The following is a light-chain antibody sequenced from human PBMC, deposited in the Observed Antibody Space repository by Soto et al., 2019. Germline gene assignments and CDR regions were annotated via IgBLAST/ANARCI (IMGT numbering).Light chain of an antibody. CDR3: QQYNSSPQT. CDR1: HSVSSY. Sequence: EIVLTQSPATLSLSPGERATLSCRASHSVSSYLAWYQQKPGQAPRLLIYDASNRAPGIPARFSGSGSGTEFTLTISRLEAEDFAVYYCQQYNSSPQTFGQGTKVDIK. V-gene: IGKV3-20*01. J-gene: IGKJ1*01. CDR2: DAS.